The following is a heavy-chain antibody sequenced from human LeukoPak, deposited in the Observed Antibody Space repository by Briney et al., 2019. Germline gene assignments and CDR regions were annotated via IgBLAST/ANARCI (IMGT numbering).Heavy chain of an antibody. CDR2: ISAYNGNT. V-gene: IGHV1-18*04. D-gene: IGHD6-19*01. Sequence: ASVKVSCKASGYTFTSYGISWVRQAPGQGLEWMGWISAYNGNTNYAQKLQGRVTMTTDTSTSTGYMELRSLRSDDTAVYYCARDRQQWLESPFDYWGQGTLVTVSS. CDR1: GYTFTSYG. CDR3: ARDRQQWLESPFDY. J-gene: IGHJ4*02.